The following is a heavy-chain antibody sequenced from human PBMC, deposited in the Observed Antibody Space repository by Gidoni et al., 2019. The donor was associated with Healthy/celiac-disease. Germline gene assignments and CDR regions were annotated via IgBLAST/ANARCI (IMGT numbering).Heavy chain of an antibody. CDR2: IKSKTDGGTT. Sequence: EVQLVESGGGLVKPGGSLRLSCAASGFTFSNAWMSWVRQAPGKGLEWVGRIKSKTDGGTTDYAAPVKGRFTISRDDSKNTLYLQMNSLKTEDTAVYYCTTAGGINTMIVDTDYWGQGTLVTVSS. J-gene: IGHJ4*02. V-gene: IGHV3-15*01. CDR3: TTAGGINTMIVDTDY. D-gene: IGHD3-22*01. CDR1: GFTFSNAW.